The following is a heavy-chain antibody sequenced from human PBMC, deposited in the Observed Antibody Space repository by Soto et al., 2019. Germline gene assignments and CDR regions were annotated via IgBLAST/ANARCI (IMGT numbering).Heavy chain of an antibody. CDR3: AKKVNSGPGSQYFDY. D-gene: IGHD3-10*01. J-gene: IGHJ4*02. CDR1: GFTFSSYS. CDR2: FRTSGDGGTT. V-gene: IGHV3-23*01. Sequence: GGSLRLSXAASGFTFSSYSMSWVRQAPGKGLEWVSGFRTSGDGGTTYYADSVKGRFTISRDNSKNMLFLQMNSLRAEDTAIYYCAKKVNSGPGSQYFDYWGQGTLVTVSS.